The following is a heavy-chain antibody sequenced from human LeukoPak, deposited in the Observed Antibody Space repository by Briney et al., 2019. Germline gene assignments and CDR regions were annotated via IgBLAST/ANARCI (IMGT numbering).Heavy chain of an antibody. Sequence: ASVKVSCKASGGTFSSYAISWVRQAPGQGLEWMGRIIPILGIANYAQKFQGRVTITADKSTSTAYMELSSLRSEDTAVYYCARGDGTNSDYYYGSGSYFYWGQGTLVTVSS. V-gene: IGHV1-69*04. D-gene: IGHD3-10*01. CDR1: GGTFSSYA. J-gene: IGHJ4*02. CDR2: IIPILGIA. CDR3: ARGDGTNSDYYYGSGSYFY.